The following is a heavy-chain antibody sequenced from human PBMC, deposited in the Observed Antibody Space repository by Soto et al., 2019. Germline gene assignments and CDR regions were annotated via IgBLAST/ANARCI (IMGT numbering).Heavy chain of an antibody. J-gene: IGHJ6*02. CDR1: GGSIRGFY. V-gene: IGHV4-59*01. CDR3: ARDLWGYCGTDCYPLDV. CDR2: MYNTGST. D-gene: IGHD2-21*02. Sequence: GQLQESGPRLVKPSETRSLTCAVSGGSIRGFYWSWIRQPPGKGLEWIGYMYNTGSTVYNPSFKSRVTISVDTSKNQFSLKLNSVTAADTAVYYCARDLWGYCGTDCYPLDVWGQGTTVTVSS.